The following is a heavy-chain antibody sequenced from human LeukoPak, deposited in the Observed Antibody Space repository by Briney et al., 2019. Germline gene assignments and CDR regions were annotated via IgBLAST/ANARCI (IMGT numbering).Heavy chain of an antibody. J-gene: IGHJ3*02. D-gene: IGHD2-2*01. CDR2: IYYSGST. CDR1: GGSISSGDYY. V-gene: IGHV4-30-4*01. CDR3: ARAPFVAVPAAMEGAFDI. Sequence: SQTLSLTCTVSGGSISSGDYYWSWIRQPPGKGLEWIGYIYYSGSTYCNPSLKSRVTISVDTSKNQFSLKLSSVTAADTAVYYCARAPFVAVPAAMEGAFDIWGQGTMVTVSS.